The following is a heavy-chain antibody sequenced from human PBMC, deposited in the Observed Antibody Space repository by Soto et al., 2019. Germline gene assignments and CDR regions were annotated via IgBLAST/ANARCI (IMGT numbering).Heavy chain of an antibody. J-gene: IGHJ6*02. Sequence: EAQLLESGGGLEHPGGSLRLSCTASGFTFSSYAMSWVRQAPGKGLEWVSGISGSGGSTYYADSVKGRVTISRDNSQNTLYLQMNSLRAEDTAVYYCAKGYDISGYSRMDVWGQGTTVTVSS. V-gene: IGHV3-23*01. CDR3: AKGYDISGYSRMDV. CDR2: ISGSGGST. D-gene: IGHD5-18*01. CDR1: GFTFSSYA.